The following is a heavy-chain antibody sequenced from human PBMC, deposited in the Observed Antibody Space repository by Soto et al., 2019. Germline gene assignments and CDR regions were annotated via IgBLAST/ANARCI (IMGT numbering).Heavy chain of an antibody. Sequence: ASVKVSFKASGGTFSSYAISWLRQAPGQGLEWMGGIIPIFGTANYAQKFQGRVTITADESTSTAYMELSSLRSEDTAVYYCARDYYGSGSYYKPFDYWGQGTLVTVSS. CDR2: IIPIFGTA. D-gene: IGHD3-10*01. V-gene: IGHV1-69*13. J-gene: IGHJ4*02. CDR1: GGTFSSYA. CDR3: ARDYYGSGSYYKPFDY.